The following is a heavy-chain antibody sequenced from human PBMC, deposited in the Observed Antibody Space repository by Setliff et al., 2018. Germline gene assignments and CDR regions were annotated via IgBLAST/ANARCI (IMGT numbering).Heavy chain of an antibody. CDR3: ARGGSPYYFDY. Sequence: HPGGSLRLSCAGSGFTFSSYSMNWVRQAPGKGLEWVSYISSSSSTIYYADSVKGRFTISRDNAKNSLYLQMNSLRAEDTAVYYCARGGSPYYFDYWGQGTLVTVSS. D-gene: IGHD3-16*01. V-gene: IGHV3-48*01. J-gene: IGHJ4*02. CDR2: ISSSSSTI. CDR1: GFTFSSYS.